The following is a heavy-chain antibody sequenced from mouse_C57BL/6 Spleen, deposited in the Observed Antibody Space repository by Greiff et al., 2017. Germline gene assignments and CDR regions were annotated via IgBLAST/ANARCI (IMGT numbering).Heavy chain of an antibody. CDR2: IDPSDSYT. V-gene: IGHV1-50*01. CDR1: GYTFTSYW. CDR3: ARGGQLRLYVGY. J-gene: IGHJ2*01. Sequence: QVQLQQSGAELVKPGASVKLSCKASGYTFTSYWMQWVKQRPGQGLEWIGEIDPSDSYTNYNQKFKGKATLTVDTSSSTAYMQLSSLTSEDSAVYCCARGGQLRLYVGYWGQGTTLTVSS. D-gene: IGHD3-2*02.